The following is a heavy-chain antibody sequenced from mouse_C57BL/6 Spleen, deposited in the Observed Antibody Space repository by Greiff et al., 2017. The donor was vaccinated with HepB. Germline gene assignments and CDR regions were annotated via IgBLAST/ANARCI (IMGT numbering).Heavy chain of an antibody. CDR1: GYSITSGYY. CDR3: ARDGITTVVAPFDY. D-gene: IGHD1-1*01. V-gene: IGHV3-6*01. J-gene: IGHJ2*01. Sequence: VQLKESGPGLVKPSQSLSLTCSVTGYSITSGYYWNWIRQFPGNKLEWMGYISYDGSNNYNPSLKNRISITRDTSKNQFFLKLNSVTTEDTATYYCARDGITTVVAPFDYWGQGTTLTVSS. CDR2: ISYDGSN.